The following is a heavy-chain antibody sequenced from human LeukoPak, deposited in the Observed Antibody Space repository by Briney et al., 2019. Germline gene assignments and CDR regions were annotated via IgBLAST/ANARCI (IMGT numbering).Heavy chain of an antibody. J-gene: IGHJ4*02. Sequence: SVKVSCKASGGTFSSYAISWVRQAPGQGLEWMGRIIPILGIANYAQKFQGRVTITADKSTSTAYMELSSLRSEDTAVYYCARGDSEEYPSDYWGQGTLVTVSS. V-gene: IGHV1-69*04. CDR3: ARGDSEEYPSDY. D-gene: IGHD3-22*01. CDR1: GGTFSSYA. CDR2: IIPILGIA.